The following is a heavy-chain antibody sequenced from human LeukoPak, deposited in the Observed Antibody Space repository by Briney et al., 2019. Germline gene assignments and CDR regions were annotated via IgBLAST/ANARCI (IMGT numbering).Heavy chain of an antibody. CDR3: ARGDYYYDSSGPDGTFDY. CDR1: GGSFSGYY. J-gene: IGHJ4*02. Sequence: SETLSLSCAVYGGSFSGYYWRWIRQPPGKGLEWIGEINHSGSTNYNPSLKSRVTISVDTSKNQFSLKLSSVTAADTAVYYCARGDYYYDSSGPDGTFDYWGQGTLVTVSS. D-gene: IGHD3-22*01. V-gene: IGHV4-34*01. CDR2: INHSGST.